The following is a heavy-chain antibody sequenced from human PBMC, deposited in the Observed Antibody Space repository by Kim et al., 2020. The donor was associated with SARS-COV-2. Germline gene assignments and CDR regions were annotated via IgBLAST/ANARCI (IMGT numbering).Heavy chain of an antibody. CDR1: GYSFTTYA. V-gene: IGHV1-18*04. Sequence: ASVKVSCKASGYSFTTYAVSWVRQAPGQGLEWVGWISAHNGVTQYAQKFEDRTTMSIDTSTSTVYMELRSLRSDDTAVYYCGRLHSGGWPLEPVDYWGQGTLVTVSS. CDR2: ISAHNGVT. D-gene: IGHD6-25*01. J-gene: IGHJ4*02. CDR3: GRLHSGGWPLEPVDY.